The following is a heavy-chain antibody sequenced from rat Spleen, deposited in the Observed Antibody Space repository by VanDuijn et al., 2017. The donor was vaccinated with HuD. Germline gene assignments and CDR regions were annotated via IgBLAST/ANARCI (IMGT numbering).Heavy chain of an antibody. Sequence: EVQLVESGGGLVQPGRSMKLSCAASGFTFTNYDMAWVRQAPTKGLEWIASISTGGGSTFYRASVKGRFTISRDNAKNTQYLQMDSLRSEDTATYYCVRLFRYYALMDAWGQGASVTVSS. J-gene: IGHJ4*01. CDR3: VRLFRYYALMDA. D-gene: IGHD1-1*01. CDR2: ISTGGGST. CDR1: GFTFTNYD. V-gene: IGHV5S13*01.